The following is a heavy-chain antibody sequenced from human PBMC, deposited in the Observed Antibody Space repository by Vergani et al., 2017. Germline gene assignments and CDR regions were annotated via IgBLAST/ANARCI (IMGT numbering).Heavy chain of an antibody. CDR1: GFTFSSYG. CDR2: IWYDGSNK. J-gene: IGHJ6*02. D-gene: IGHD2-2*01. Sequence: QVQLVESGGGVVQPGRSLRLSCAASGFTFSSYGMHWVRQAPGKGLEWVAVIWYDGSNKYYADSVKGRFTISRDNSKNTLYLQMNSLRAEDTAVYYCAKDVACSSTSCYGGGHYDYYGMDVWGQGTTVTVSS. V-gene: IGHV3-33*06. CDR3: AKDVACSSTSCYGGGHYDYYGMDV.